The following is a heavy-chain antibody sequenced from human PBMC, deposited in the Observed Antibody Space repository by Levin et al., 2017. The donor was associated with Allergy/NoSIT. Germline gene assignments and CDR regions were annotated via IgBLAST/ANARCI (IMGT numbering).Heavy chain of an antibody. Sequence: SVKVSCKASGGTFSSYAISWVRQAPGQGLEWMGRIIPILGIANYAQKFQGRVTITADKSTSTAYMELSSLRSEDTAVYYCARDAPMALRGYSGYDSQPDYYYYYMDVWGKGTTVTVSS. J-gene: IGHJ6*03. CDR3: ARDAPMALRGYSGYDSQPDYYYYYMDV. V-gene: IGHV1-69*04. D-gene: IGHD5-12*01. CDR2: IIPILGIA. CDR1: GGTFSSYA.